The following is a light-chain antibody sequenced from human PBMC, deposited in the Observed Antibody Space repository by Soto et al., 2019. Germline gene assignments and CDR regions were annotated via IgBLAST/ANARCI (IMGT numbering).Light chain of an antibody. Sequence: EIVLTQSPGTLSLSPGESSPLSGRARQSIGSNYLAWYQQKPGQAPRLLIYGASKRATGIPDRFSGSGSGTEFTLTISRLEPEDFAIFYCQQHDTSLTWTFGQGTKVDIK. V-gene: IGKV3-20*01. CDR2: GAS. CDR3: QQHDTSLTWT. J-gene: IGKJ1*01. CDR1: QSIGSNY.